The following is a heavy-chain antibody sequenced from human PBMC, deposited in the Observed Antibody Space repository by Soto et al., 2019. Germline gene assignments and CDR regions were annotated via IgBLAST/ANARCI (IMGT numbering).Heavy chain of an antibody. CDR3: AHRRVGDYAFAPDAFDI. CDR1: GFSLSTSGVG. J-gene: IGHJ3*02. Sequence: QITLKETDPPLVKPTQTLTLTCTFSGFSLSTSGVGVGWIRQPPGKALEWLALIYSDDDKRYSPSLKSRLTIPKDTSKNQLVLTMTNMDPVDTATYYCAHRRVGDYAFAPDAFDIWGQGTMVTVSS. V-gene: IGHV2-5*02. CDR2: IYSDDDK. D-gene: IGHD4-17*01.